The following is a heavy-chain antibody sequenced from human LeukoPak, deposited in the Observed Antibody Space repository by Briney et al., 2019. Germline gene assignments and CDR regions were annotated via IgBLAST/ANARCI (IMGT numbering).Heavy chain of an antibody. D-gene: IGHD3-16*01. J-gene: IGHJ5*02. Sequence: SETLSLTCTVSGDSINSDGYYWSWIRQHPGKGLEWIGYIFNSGSTYYNPSLRSRVTISMDTSNNHFSLDLNSVTAADTAVYYCARDPGGLWGFDPWGQGTLVIVSS. CDR3: ARDPGGLWGFDP. V-gene: IGHV4-31*03. CDR1: GDSINSDGYY. CDR2: IFNSGST.